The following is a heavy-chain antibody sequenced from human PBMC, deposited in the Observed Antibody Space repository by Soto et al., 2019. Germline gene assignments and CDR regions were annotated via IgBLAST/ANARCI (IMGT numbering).Heavy chain of an antibody. J-gene: IGHJ6*02. V-gene: IGHV1-18*01. D-gene: IGHD2-2*01. CDR3: AREGAFATAAMRNYYYYGMDV. CDR2: ISAYNGNT. CDR1: GYTFTSYG. Sequence: QVQLVQSGAEVKKPGASVKVSCKASGYTFTSYGISWVRQAPGQGLEWMGWISAYNGNTNYAQKLQGRVTMTTDTSTSTAYMALRSLRSDDTAVYYCAREGAFATAAMRNYYYYGMDVWGQGTTVTVSS.